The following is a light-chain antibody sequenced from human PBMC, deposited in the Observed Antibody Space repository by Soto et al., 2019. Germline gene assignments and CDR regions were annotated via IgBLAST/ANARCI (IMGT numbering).Light chain of an antibody. CDR3: QQYGNSFVG. J-gene: IGKJ5*01. CDR2: GAS. Sequence: ESVLTQSPGTLSLSPGERATLSCRASQSVSSTYLAWYQHKPGQAPRLLIYGASSRATGIPDRFSGSGSGTDFTLIISRLEPEDFAVYYCQQYGNSFVGFGQGTRLEIK. V-gene: IGKV3-20*01. CDR1: QSVSSTY.